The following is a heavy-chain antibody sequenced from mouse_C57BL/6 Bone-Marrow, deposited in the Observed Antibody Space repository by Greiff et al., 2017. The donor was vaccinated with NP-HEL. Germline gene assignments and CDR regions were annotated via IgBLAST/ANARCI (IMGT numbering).Heavy chain of an antibody. CDR1: GFTFSDYG. CDR2: ISSGSSTI. Sequence: EVNLVESGGGLVKPGGSLKLSCAASGFTFSDYGMHWVRQAPEKGLEWVAYISSGSSTIYYADTVKGRFTISRDNAKNTLFLQMTSLRSEDTAMYYCARRMVTTLYYYAMDYWGQGTSVTVSS. J-gene: IGHJ4*01. D-gene: IGHD2-10*02. V-gene: IGHV5-17*01. CDR3: ARRMVTTLYYYAMDY.